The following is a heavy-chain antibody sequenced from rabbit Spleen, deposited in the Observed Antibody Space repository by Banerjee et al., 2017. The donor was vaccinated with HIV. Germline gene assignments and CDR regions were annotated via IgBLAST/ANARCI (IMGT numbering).Heavy chain of an antibody. CDR2: IYAGSGGST. CDR1: GFSFSSGYD. Sequence: QEQLEESGGGLVQPGGTLTLTCKASGFSFSSGYDMCWVRQAPGKGLEWIACIYAGSGGSTYYASWAKGRFTISKTSSTTVTLQVTSLTAADTATYFCAGARDITIMNVFYYGIALWGQGTLVTVS. CDR3: AGARDITIMNVFYYGIAL. J-gene: IGHJ6*01. V-gene: IGHV1S45*01. D-gene: IGHD4-1*01.